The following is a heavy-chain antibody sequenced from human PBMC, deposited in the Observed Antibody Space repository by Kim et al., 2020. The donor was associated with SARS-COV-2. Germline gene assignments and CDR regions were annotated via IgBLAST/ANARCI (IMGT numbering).Heavy chain of an antibody. V-gene: IGHV3-23*01. J-gene: IGHJ4*02. CDR3: AKVGMITIFGVGLLFDY. Sequence: GGSLRLSCAASGFTFSSYAMSWVRQAPGKGLEWVSAISGSGGSTYYADSVKGRFTISRDNSKNTLYLQMNSLRAEDTAVYYCAKVGMITIFGVGLLFDYWGQGTLVTVSS. D-gene: IGHD3-3*01. CDR1: GFTFSSYA. CDR2: ISGSGGST.